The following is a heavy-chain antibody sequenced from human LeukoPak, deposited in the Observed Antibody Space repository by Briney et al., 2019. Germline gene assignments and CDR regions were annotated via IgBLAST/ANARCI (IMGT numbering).Heavy chain of an antibody. D-gene: IGHD6-13*01. CDR3: ARDHAAATHTNYYYMDV. V-gene: IGHV4-59*01. CDR1: GGSFSGYY. CDR2: IYYSGST. J-gene: IGHJ6*03. Sequence: SETLSLTCAVYGGSFSGYYWSWIRQPPGKGLEWIGYIYYSGSTNYNPSLKSRVTISVDTSKNQFSLKLSSVTAADTAVYYCARDHAAATHTNYYYMDVWGKGTTVTISS.